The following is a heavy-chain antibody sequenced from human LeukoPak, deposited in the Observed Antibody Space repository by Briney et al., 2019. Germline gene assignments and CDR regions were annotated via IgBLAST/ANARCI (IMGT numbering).Heavy chain of an antibody. CDR2: IWYDGSNK. D-gene: IGHD3-22*01. CDR3: ARPYYDSSGYYYWGSAFDI. Sequence: GGSLRLSCAASGFTFSSYGMHWVRQAPGKGLGWVAVIWYDGSNKYYADSVKGRFTISRDNSKNTLYLQMNSLRAEDTAVYYCARPYYDSSGYYYWGSAFDIWGQGTMVTVSS. V-gene: IGHV3-33*01. J-gene: IGHJ3*02. CDR1: GFTFSSYG.